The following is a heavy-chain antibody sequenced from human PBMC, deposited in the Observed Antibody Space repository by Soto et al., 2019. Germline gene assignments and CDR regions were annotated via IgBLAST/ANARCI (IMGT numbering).Heavy chain of an antibody. Sequence: GSLRLSCAASGLTFSSYDMHWDRQATRKGLEWVSGIGTAGQTFYPDSVKGRFTISRENAKNSLYLQMNSLRAEDTAVYYCARELGYCSSTSCYFDWFDPWGQGTLVTV. CDR2: IGTAGQT. D-gene: IGHD2-2*01. CDR3: ARELGYCSSTSCYFDWFDP. CDR1: GLTFSSYD. V-gene: IGHV3-13*01. J-gene: IGHJ5*02.